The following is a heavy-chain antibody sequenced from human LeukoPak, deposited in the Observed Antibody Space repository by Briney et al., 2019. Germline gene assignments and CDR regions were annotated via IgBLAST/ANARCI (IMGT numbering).Heavy chain of an antibody. D-gene: IGHD2-2*01. Sequence: ASVNVSCKASGYTFNGYYMHWVRQAPGQGLEWMGWIYPNSGGTNYAQKFQGRATMTRDTSISTAYMELSRLRSDDTAVYYCARDSRSQDIVVVPAAQGGDYWGQGTLVTVSS. CDR3: ARDSRSQDIVVVPAAQGGDY. J-gene: IGHJ4*02. CDR2: IYPNSGGT. CDR1: GYTFNGYY. V-gene: IGHV1-2*02.